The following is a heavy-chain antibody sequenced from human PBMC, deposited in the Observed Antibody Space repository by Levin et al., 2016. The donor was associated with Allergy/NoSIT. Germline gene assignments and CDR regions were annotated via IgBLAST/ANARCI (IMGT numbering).Heavy chain of an antibody. CDR1: GFTFSTYW. CDR2: INQDGSAK. CDR3: AAGVGWLIEY. V-gene: IGHV3-7*03. D-gene: IGHD5-12*01. J-gene: IGHJ4*02. Sequence: GESLKISCTASGFTFSTYWMTWVRQAPGKGLEWVANINQDGSAKPCVESVKGRFSISRDNAKNSLYLQMNSLRAEDTAVYYCAAGVGWLIEYWGQGTLVTVSS.